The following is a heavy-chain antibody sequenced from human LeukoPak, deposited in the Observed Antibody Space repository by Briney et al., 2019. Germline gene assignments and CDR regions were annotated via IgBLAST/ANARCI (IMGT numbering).Heavy chain of an antibody. J-gene: IGHJ4*02. CDR3: AKELGMGVLRY. V-gene: IGHV3-11*01. Sequence: GGSLRLSCAASGFTFSDYYMSWIRQAPGKGLEWVSYISSSGSTIYYADSVKGRFTISRDNSKNTLYLQMNSLRAEDTAVYYCAKELGMGVLRYWGQGTLVTVSS. D-gene: IGHD1-26*01. CDR2: ISSSGSTI. CDR1: GFTFSDYY.